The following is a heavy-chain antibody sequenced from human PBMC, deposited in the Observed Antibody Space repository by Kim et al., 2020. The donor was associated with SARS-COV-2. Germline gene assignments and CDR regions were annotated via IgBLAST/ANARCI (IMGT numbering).Heavy chain of an antibody. D-gene: IGHD3-3*01. V-gene: IGHV3-23*01. J-gene: IGHJ4*02. CDR3: AKDPYYDFWSGYYFDY. Sequence: SVKGRSTNSRNNSKNTRYLQMNSLRAEDTAVYYCAKDPYYDFWSGYYFDYWGQGTLVTVSS.